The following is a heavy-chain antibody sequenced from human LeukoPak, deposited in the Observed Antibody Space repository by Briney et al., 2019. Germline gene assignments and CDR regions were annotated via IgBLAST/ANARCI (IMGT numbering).Heavy chain of an antibody. CDR3: ASLSGWQYYYYGMDV. CDR1: GYTLTELS. D-gene: IGHD6-19*01. CDR2: INPSGGST. J-gene: IGHJ6*02. Sequence: GASVKVSCKVSGYTLTELSMHWVRQAPGQGLEWMGIINPSGGSTSYAQKFQGRVTMTRDTSTSTVYMELSSLRSEDTAVYYCASLSGWQYYYYGMDVWAKGPRSPSP. V-gene: IGHV1-46*01.